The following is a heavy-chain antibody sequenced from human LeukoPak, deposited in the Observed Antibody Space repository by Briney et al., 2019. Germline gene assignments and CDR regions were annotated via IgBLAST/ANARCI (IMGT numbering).Heavy chain of an antibody. CDR2: INHSGST. V-gene: IGHV4-34*01. J-gene: IGHJ4*02. CDR3: ARRPLKLEMATVFDY. D-gene: IGHD5-24*01. Sequence: PSETLSLTCGVSGGSFSDYYWSWIRQSPENGLEGCGEINHSGSTNYNPPLKSRVTLSVDTSKNQFSLKLSSVTAEDTAVYYCARRPLKLEMATVFDYWGQGTLVSVSS. CDR1: GGSFSDYY.